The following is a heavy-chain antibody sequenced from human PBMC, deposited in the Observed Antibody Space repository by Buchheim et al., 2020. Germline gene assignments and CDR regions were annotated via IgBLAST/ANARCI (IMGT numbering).Heavy chain of an antibody. J-gene: IGHJ4*02. Sequence: QVQLQQWGPGLLKSSETLSLTCGVSGGSFSGYFWAWIRQPPGKGLEWIAEINDSGSIDYNPSLRGRVTLSVETSKKQISLTLMSVTAADTALYYCARCRKGRGAEFFYATSRFYFDLWGQGTL. CDR2: INDSGSI. V-gene: IGHV4-34*01. CDR3: ARCRKGRGAEFFYATSRFYFDL. D-gene: IGHD1-26*01. CDR1: GGSFSGYF.